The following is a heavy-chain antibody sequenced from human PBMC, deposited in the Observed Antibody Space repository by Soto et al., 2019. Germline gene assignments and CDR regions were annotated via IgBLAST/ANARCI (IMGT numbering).Heavy chain of an antibody. CDR3: ARDLGYNYGHPFDY. Sequence: QVQLVESGGGVVQPGRSLRLSCAASGFTFSGYTIHWVRQAPGKGLEWLALIWLDGSNKYYADSVKGRFTISRDNAKNTLSLQMNTLRAEDTAVYYCARDLGYNYGHPFDYWGQGTLVTVSS. V-gene: IGHV3-33*01. CDR1: GFTFSGYT. D-gene: IGHD5-18*01. CDR2: IWLDGSNK. J-gene: IGHJ4*02.